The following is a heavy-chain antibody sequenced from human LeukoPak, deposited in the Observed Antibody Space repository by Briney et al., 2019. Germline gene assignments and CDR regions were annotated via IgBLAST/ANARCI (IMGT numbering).Heavy chain of an antibody. Sequence: SETPSLTCTVSGGSISSYYWSWIRQPAGKGLEWIGRIYTSGSTNYNPSLKSRVTMSVDTSKNQFSLKLSSVTAADTAVYYCARDPCSGGSCYNFDYWGQGTLVTVSS. V-gene: IGHV4-4*07. D-gene: IGHD2-15*01. CDR3: ARDPCSGGSCYNFDY. J-gene: IGHJ4*02. CDR1: GGSISSYY. CDR2: IYTSGST.